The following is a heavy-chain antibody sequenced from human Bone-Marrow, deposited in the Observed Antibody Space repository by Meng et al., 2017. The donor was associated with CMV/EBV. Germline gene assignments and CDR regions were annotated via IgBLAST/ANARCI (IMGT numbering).Heavy chain of an antibody. CDR2: IYYSGST. J-gene: IGHJ6*02. D-gene: IGHD2-2*01. CDR3: ARLGEGPAALHYYYGMDV. Sequence: SETLSLTCTASGGSISSSSYYWGWIRQPPGKGLEWIGSIYYSGSTYYNPSLKSRVTISVDTSKNQFSLKLSSVTAADTAVYYCARLGEGPAALHYYYGMDVWGQGTTVTVSS. CDR1: GGSISSSSYY. V-gene: IGHV4-39*01.